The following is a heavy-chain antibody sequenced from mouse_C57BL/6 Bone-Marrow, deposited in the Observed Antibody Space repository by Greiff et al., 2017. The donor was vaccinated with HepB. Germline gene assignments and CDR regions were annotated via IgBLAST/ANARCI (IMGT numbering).Heavy chain of an antibody. V-gene: IGHV5-4*01. D-gene: IGHD3-2*02. CDR1: GFTFSSYA. CDR2: ISDGGSYT. CDR3: ARGDSSGYVLAWFAY. J-gene: IGHJ3*01. Sequence: EVHLVESGGGLVKPGGSLKLSCAASGFTFSSYAMSWVRQTPEKRLEWVATISDGGSYTYYPDNVKGRFTLSRDNAKNNLYMQMSHLKSEDTAMYYCARGDSSGYVLAWFAYWGQGTLVTVSA.